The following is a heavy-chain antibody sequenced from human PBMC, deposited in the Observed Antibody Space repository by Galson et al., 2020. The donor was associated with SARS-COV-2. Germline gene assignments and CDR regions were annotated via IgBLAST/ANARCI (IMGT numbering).Heavy chain of an antibody. V-gene: IGHV4-39*07. CDR1: GGSISSSSYY. CDR2: IYYSGST. CDR3: ARDIPSSGVPAAMTPVWGGSDAFDI. J-gene: IGHJ3*02. D-gene: IGHD2-2*01. Sequence: SETLSLTCTVSGGSISSSSYYWGWIRQPPGKGLEWIGSIYYSGSTYYNPSLKSRVTISVDTSKNQFSLKLSSVTAADTAVYYCARDIPSSGVPAAMTPVWGGSDAFDIWGQGTMVTVSS.